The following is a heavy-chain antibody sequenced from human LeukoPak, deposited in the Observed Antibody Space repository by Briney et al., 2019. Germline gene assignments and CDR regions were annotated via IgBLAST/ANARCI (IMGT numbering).Heavy chain of an antibody. D-gene: IGHD6-19*01. CDR3: ARGKIAVAGTAYYFDY. CDR1: GYTFTSYD. J-gene: IGHJ4*02. Sequence: ASVKVSCKASGYTFTSYDINWVRQATGQGLEWMGWMNPNSGNTGYAQKFQGRVTMTRNTSISTAYRELSSLRSEDTAVYYCARGKIAVAGTAYYFDYWGQGTLVTVSS. V-gene: IGHV1-8*01. CDR2: MNPNSGNT.